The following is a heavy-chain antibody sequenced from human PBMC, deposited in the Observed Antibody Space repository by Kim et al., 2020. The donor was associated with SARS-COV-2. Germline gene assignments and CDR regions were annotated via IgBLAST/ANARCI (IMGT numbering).Heavy chain of an antibody. Sequence: PSPKSRVTISVDTSKNQFSLKLSSVTAADTAVYYCASYDILDYYYYYGMDVWGQGTTVTVSS. J-gene: IGHJ6*02. V-gene: IGHV4-39*01. D-gene: IGHD3-9*01. CDR3: ASYDILDYYYYYGMDV.